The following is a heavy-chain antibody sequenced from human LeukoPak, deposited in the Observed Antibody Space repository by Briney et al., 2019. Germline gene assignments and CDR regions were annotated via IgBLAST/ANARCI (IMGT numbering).Heavy chain of an antibody. D-gene: IGHD3-10*01. CDR3: AKESGYYGSGSYYSAGFFDY. CDR2: ISGIGGST. J-gene: IGHJ4*02. Sequence: GGSLRLSCAASGFTFSSYAMSWVRQAPGKGLEWVSAISGIGGSTYYADSVKGRFTISRDNSKNTLYLQMNSLRAEDTAVYYCAKESGYYGSGSYYSAGFFDYWGQGTLVTVSS. V-gene: IGHV3-23*01. CDR1: GFTFSSYA.